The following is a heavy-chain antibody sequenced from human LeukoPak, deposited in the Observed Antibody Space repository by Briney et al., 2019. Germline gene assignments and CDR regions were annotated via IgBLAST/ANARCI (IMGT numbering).Heavy chain of an antibody. CDR2: INHSGST. J-gene: IGHJ4*02. V-gene: IGHV4-34*01. D-gene: IGHD3-10*01. CDR1: GGSFSGYY. Sequence: SETLSLTSAVYGGSFSGYYWSWIRQPPGKGLEWIGEINHSGSTNYNPSLKSRVTISVDTSKNQFSLKLSSVTAADTAVYYCARGYTYYGSGSYFDYWGQGTLVTVSS. CDR3: ARGYTYYGSGSYFDY.